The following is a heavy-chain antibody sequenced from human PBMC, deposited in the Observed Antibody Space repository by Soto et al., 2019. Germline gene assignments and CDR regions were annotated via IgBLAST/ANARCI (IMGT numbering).Heavy chain of an antibody. Sequence: ASVKVSCKASGYTFINYDISWVRQATGQGLEWMGWMNPGSGKTGYANKFQGRVTMTRDASTSTAHLELRSLTSEDTAVYYCASMASFGTLNWFDHWGQGTLVTVSS. CDR2: MNPGSGKT. V-gene: IGHV1-8*02. J-gene: IGHJ5*02. D-gene: IGHD3-16*01. CDR3: ASMASFGTLNWFDH. CDR1: GYTFINYD.